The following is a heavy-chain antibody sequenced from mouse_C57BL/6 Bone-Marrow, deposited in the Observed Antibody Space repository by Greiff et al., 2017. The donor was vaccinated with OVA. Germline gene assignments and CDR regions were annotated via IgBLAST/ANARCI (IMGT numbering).Heavy chain of an antibody. D-gene: IGHD2-3*01. CDR1: GSTFTSYW. V-gene: IGHV1-64*01. CDR3: AREGARGWLLHFAD. Sequence: VQLQQPGAELVKPGASVKLSCKASGSTFTSYWMHWVEQRPGRGLEWIGMIQPNSGSTNYNEKFKSKATLTVDKSSSTAYMQLSSLTSEDSAVYYCAREGARGWLLHFADWGQGTMVTVSA. J-gene: IGHJ3*01. CDR2: IQPNSGST.